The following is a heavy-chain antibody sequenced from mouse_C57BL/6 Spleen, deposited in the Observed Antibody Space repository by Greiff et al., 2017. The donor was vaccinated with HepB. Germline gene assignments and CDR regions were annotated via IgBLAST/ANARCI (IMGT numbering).Heavy chain of an antibody. D-gene: IGHD1-1*01. V-gene: IGHV1-15*01. Sequence: VKLQQSGAELVRPGASVTLSCKASGYTFTDYEMHWVKQTPVHGLEWIGAIDPETGGTAYNQKFKGKAILTADKSSSTAYMELRSLTSEDSAVYYCTSITTVVAPRGYFDVWGTGTTVTVSS. CDR1: GYTFTDYE. CDR3: TSITTVVAPRGYFDV. J-gene: IGHJ1*03. CDR2: IDPETGGT.